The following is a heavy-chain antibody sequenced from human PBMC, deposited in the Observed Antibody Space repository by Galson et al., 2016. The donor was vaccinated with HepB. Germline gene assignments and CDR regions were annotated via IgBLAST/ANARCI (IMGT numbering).Heavy chain of an antibody. CDR1: GYTFTSYY. J-gene: IGHJ4*02. Sequence: VKVSCKASGYTFTSYYVYWVRQAPGRGLEWVGVINPTGGSTDFAPRFQDRVTLTRDTSTGTVYMELTSLTSDDTAVYYCARDYGAGGFYYFDYWGQGTLITVSS. CDR3: ARDYGAGGFYYFDY. D-gene: IGHD6-13*01. CDR2: INPTGGST. V-gene: IGHV1-46*01.